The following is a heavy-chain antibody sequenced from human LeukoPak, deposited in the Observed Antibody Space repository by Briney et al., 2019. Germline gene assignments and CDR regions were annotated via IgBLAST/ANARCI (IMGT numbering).Heavy chain of an antibody. CDR1: GGSISSSSYY. D-gene: IGHD4-17*01. CDR3: ARDYGDYYFDY. Sequence: PSETLSLTCTVSGGSISSSSYYWGWIRQPPGKGLEWIGSIYYSGSTYHNPSLKSRVTISVDTSKNQFSLKLSSVTAADTAVYYCARDYGDYYFDYWGQGTLVTVSS. CDR2: IYYSGST. V-gene: IGHV4-39*07. J-gene: IGHJ4*02.